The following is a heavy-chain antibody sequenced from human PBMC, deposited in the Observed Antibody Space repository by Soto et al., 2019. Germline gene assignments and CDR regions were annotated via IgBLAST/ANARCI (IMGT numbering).Heavy chain of an antibody. CDR3: AKVGGTYAFDI. D-gene: IGHD1-26*01. V-gene: IGHV3-9*01. Sequence: QPGGSLRLSCAASGFTFDDYAMHWVRQAPGKGLEWVSGISWNSGSIGYADSVKGRFTISRDNAKNSLYLQMNSLRAEDTALYYCAKVGGTYAFDIWGQGTMVTVSS. CDR2: ISWNSGSI. J-gene: IGHJ3*02. CDR1: GFTFDDYA.